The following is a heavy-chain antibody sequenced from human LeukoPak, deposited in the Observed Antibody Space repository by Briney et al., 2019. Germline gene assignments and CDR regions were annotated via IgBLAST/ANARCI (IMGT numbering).Heavy chain of an antibody. Sequence: GGSLRLSCAASGFTFSNYWVHWVRQAPGKGLVWVSRINRDGSTTKYADSVKGRFTVSRDNAENTLNLQMHSLRAEDTAVYYCARDKKSGESSEIDYWGQGTLVAVSS. CDR3: ARDKKSGESSEIDY. CDR2: INRDGSTT. CDR1: GFTFSNYW. V-gene: IGHV3-74*03. D-gene: IGHD3-10*01. J-gene: IGHJ4*02.